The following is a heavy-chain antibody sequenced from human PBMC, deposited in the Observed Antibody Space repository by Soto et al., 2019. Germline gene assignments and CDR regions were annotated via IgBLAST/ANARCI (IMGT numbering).Heavy chain of an antibody. D-gene: IGHD3-10*01. J-gene: IGHJ4*02. CDR3: AKTNGSGSYLDY. CDR1: GFTFSSYA. CDR2: ISGSGGST. V-gene: IGHV3-23*01. Sequence: EVQLLESGGGLVQPGGSLRLSCAASGFTFSSYAMSWVRQAPGKGLEWVSAISGSGGSTYYADSVKGRFTISRDNSKNALYLQMNSLRAEDTAVYYCAKTNGSGSYLDYWGQGTLVTVSS.